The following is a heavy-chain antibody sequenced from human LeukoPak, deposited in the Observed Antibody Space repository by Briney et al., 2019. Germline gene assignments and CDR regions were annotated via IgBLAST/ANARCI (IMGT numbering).Heavy chain of an antibody. V-gene: IGHV3-74*01. CDR2: INSDGSST. Sequence: GGSLRLSCAASGFTFSSYWMHWVRHAPGKGLVWVSRINSDGSSTSYADSVKGRFTISRDNAKNSLYLQMNSLRAEDTAVYYCARDLMGIAYRGAFYYWGQGTLVTVSS. CDR3: ARDLMGIAYRGAFYY. CDR1: GFTFSSYW. D-gene: IGHD6-13*01. J-gene: IGHJ4*02.